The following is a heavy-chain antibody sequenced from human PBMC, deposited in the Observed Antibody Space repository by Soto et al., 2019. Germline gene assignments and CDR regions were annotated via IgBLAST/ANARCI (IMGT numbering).Heavy chain of an antibody. CDR2: IYPGDSDT. Sequence: GESLKLSCKGSGYSFTSYWIGWVRQMPGKGLEWMGIIYPGDSDTRYSPSFQGQVTISADKSISTAYLQWSSLKASDTAMYYCATTIVGDTRDYYYGMDVWGQGTTVTVSS. J-gene: IGHJ6*02. D-gene: IGHD1-26*01. V-gene: IGHV5-51*01. CDR3: ATTIVGDTRDYYYGMDV. CDR1: GYSFTSYW.